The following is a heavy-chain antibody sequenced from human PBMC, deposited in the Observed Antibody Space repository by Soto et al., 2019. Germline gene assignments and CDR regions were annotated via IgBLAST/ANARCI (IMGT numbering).Heavy chain of an antibody. Sequence: SVNVSCKASGGTFSSYAISWVRQAPGQGLELMGGIIPIFGTANYAQKFQGRVTITAXXXXXXAXMXLGXXRSEDTAVYYCAAGEPLLYRGRGTLVTVSS. J-gene: IGHJ4*02. CDR3: AAGEPLLY. CDR1: GGTFSSYA. V-gene: IGHV1-69*13. CDR2: IIPIFGTA.